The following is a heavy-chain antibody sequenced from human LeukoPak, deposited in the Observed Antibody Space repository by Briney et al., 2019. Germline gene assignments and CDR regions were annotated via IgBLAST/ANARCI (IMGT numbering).Heavy chain of an antibody. J-gene: IGHJ4*02. CDR3: AREVREYYYDSSGYFGN. V-gene: IGHV1-2*02. CDR2: INPNSGGT. CDR1: GYTFTGYY. D-gene: IGHD3-22*01. Sequence: ASVKVPCKASGYTFTGYYMHWVRQAPGQGLEWMGWINPNSGGTNYAQKFQGRVTMTRDTSISTAYMELSRLRSDDTAVYYCAREVREYYYDSSGYFGNWGQGTLVTVSS.